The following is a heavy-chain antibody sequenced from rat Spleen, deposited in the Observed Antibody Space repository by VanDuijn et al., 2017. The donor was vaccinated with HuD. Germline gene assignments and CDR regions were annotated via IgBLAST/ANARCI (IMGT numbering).Heavy chain of an antibody. J-gene: IGHJ3*01. CDR3: ARDAYGGYSVGFAY. CDR2: ITNTGGST. V-gene: IGHV5-25*01. D-gene: IGHD1-11*01. CDR1: GFTFTNYY. Sequence: EVQLVESGGGLVQPGRSMKLSCAASGFTFTNYYMAWVRQAPTKGLEWVASITNTGGSTYYPDSVKGRFTISRDNAKSTLYLQMDSLRSEDTATYYCARDAYGGYSVGFAYWGQGTLVTVSS.